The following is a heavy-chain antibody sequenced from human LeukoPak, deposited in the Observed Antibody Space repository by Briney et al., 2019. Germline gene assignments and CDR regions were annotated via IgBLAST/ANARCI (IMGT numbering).Heavy chain of an antibody. V-gene: IGHV3-48*03. CDR1: GFTFSSYE. Sequence: GGSLSLSCVSSGFTFSSYEMNWVRQAPGQGLEWISYISSSGSTIYYADSVKGRFTISRDNAKNSLYLQMNSLRVEDTAVYYCARESSGWSENYWGQGTLVTVSS. CDR3: ARESSGWSENY. D-gene: IGHD6-19*01. CDR2: ISSSGSTI. J-gene: IGHJ4*02.